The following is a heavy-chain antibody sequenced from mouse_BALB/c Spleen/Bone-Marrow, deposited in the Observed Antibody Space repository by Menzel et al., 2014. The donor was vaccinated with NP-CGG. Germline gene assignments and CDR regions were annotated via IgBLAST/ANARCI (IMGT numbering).Heavy chain of an antibody. CDR1: GFSLTSYG. D-gene: IGHD1-1*01. CDR3: AKGGAYSYYFDS. V-gene: IGHV2-3*01. CDR2: IWGDGST. Sequence: VKVVESGPGLVAPSQNLSITCTVSGFSLTSYGVNWVRQPPGKGLEWLGVIWGDGSTNYHSPLISRLSISKDDSKSQFFLKLNSLQTDDTATYYCAKGGAYSYYFDSWGQGTTLTVPS. J-gene: IGHJ2*01.